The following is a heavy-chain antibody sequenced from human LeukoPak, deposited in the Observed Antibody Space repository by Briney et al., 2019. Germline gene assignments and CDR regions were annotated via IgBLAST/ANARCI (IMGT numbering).Heavy chain of an antibody. CDR1: GFSLSAYW. Sequence: GGSLRLSCAASGFSLSAYWMSWVRQAPGKGLEWVANIKQDGSEEYYVDSVKGRFTISRDNSKNTLYLQMNSLRAEDTAVYYCAKEYILRYFDYWGQGTLVTVSS. J-gene: IGHJ4*02. CDR2: IKQDGSEE. D-gene: IGHD1-1*01. V-gene: IGHV3-7*03. CDR3: AKEYILRYFDY.